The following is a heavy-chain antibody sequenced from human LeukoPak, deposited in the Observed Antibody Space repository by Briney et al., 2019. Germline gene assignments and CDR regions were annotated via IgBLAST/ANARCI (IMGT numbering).Heavy chain of an antibody. D-gene: IGHD3-22*01. CDR3: EPVVTTPRALGY. V-gene: IGHV3-23*01. CDR1: GFTFSSHV. CDR2: ITTSGTGT. J-gene: IGHJ4*02. Sequence: GGSLRLSCAASGFTFSSHVLSWVRQAPGKGLEWVSAITTSGTGTYYADSVKGRFTVSRDNSKNTLYLHMNSLRAEDTAVYYCEPVVTTPRALGYWGQGTLVTVSS.